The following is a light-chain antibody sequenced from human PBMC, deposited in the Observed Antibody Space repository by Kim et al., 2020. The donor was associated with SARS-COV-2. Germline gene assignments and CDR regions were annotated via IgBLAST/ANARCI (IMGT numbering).Light chain of an antibody. Sequence: VTISCTGSSSNNGATYAVQWYQQPPGTAPKLLIYGDTNRPSGVPDRFSGSKSGTSASLAITGLQAEDEADYYCRSYDSSLSGRWVFGGGTQLTVL. CDR1: SSNNGATYA. CDR2: GDT. V-gene: IGLV1-40*01. CDR3: RSYDSSLSGRWV. J-gene: IGLJ3*02.